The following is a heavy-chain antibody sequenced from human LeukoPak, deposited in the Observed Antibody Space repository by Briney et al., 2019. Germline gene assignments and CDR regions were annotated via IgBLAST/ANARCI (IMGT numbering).Heavy chain of an antibody. CDR1: GFTFSSYG. Sequence: GGSLRLSCAASGFTFSSYGMHWVRQAPGKGLEWVAFIRYDGSNKYYADSVKGRFTISRDNSKNTLYLQMNSLRAEDTAVYYCAREASYSYGQFDYWGQGTLVTVSS. V-gene: IGHV3-30*02. CDR3: AREASYSYGQFDY. J-gene: IGHJ4*02. CDR2: IRYDGSNK. D-gene: IGHD5-18*01.